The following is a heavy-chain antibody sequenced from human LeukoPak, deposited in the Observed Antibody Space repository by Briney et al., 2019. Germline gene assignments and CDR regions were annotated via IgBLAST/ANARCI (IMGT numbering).Heavy chain of an antibody. J-gene: IGHJ4*02. Sequence: GGSLRLSCAASGFTFSSYGMHWVRQAPGKGLEWVAVISYDGSNKYYADSVKGRFTISRDNSKNTLYLQMNSLRAEDTAVYYCAKDYDSSGYLDYWGQGTLVTVSS. CDR2: ISYDGSNK. V-gene: IGHV3-30*18. D-gene: IGHD3-22*01. CDR1: GFTFSSYG. CDR3: AKDYDSSGYLDY.